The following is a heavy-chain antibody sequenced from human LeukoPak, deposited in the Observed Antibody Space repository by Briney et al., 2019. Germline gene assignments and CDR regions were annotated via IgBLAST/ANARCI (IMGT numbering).Heavy chain of an antibody. J-gene: IGHJ6*02. CDR2: ISSISYNT. D-gene: IGHD3-10*01. V-gene: IGHV3-11*06. CDR3: ARESLWFGDGGDYYYYGTDV. Sequence: PGGSLRLSCAASGFTFSDYYMSWIRQAPGKGLEWVSYISSISYNTNYADSVKGRFTISRDNTKNSLYLQMNSLRAEDTAVYYCARESLWFGDGGDYYYYGTDVWGQGTTVTVSS. CDR1: GFTFSDYY.